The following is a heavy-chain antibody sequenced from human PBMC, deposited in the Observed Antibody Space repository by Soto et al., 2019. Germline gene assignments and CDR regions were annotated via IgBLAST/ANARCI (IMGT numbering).Heavy chain of an antibody. Sequence: EVQLVESGGGLVQPGGSLRLSCAASGFSFSSCWMHWVRQDPGKGLVWVSRISSDGSSTSYADSVKGRFTISRDNAKHTMHLHMTSLRAGDTAVYYCARFDIAATPPMWGLGKMVTVSS. J-gene: IGHJ3*01. D-gene: IGHD6-13*01. V-gene: IGHV3-74*01. CDR3: ARFDIAATPPM. CDR2: ISSDGSST. CDR1: GFSFSSCW.